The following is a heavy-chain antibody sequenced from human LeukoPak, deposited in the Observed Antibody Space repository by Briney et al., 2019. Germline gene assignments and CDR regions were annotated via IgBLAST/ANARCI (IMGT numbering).Heavy chain of an antibody. CDR2: ISYDGSNK. CDR1: GFTFSSYG. CDR3: AKSGTRSSWSPRVKTYFDY. Sequence: PGGSLRLSCAASGFTFSSYGMHWVRQAPGKGLEWVAVISYDGSNKYYADSVKGRFTISRDTSKNTLYLQMNSLRAEDMAVYYCAKSGTRSSWSPRVKTYFDYWGQGTLVTVSS. J-gene: IGHJ4*02. V-gene: IGHV3-30*18. D-gene: IGHD6-13*01.